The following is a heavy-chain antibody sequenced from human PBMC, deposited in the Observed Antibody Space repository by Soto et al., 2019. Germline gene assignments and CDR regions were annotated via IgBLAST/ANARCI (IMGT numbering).Heavy chain of an antibody. V-gene: IGHV4-59*08. CDR3: AADVGGYIYGLGKY. D-gene: IGHD5-18*01. J-gene: IGHJ4*02. CDR1: GGSISSYY. Sequence: TSETLSLTCTVSGGSISSYYWSWIRQPPGKGLEWIGYIYYSGSTNYNPSLKSRVTISVDTSKNQLSLKLSSVTAADTAVYYCAADVGGYIYGLGKYWGQGTLVTVSS. CDR2: IYYSGST.